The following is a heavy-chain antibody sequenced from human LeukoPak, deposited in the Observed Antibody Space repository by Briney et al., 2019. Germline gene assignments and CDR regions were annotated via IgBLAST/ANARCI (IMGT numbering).Heavy chain of an antibody. CDR3: ASGDYYDSSGYYNYYYGMDV. J-gene: IGHJ6*02. Sequence: GGSLRLSCAASGFTVSSNYMSWVRQAPGKGLEWVSVIYSGGSTYYADSVKGRFTISRDNSKNTLYLQMNSLRAEDTAVYYCASGDYYDSSGYYNYYYGMDVWGQGTTVTVSS. D-gene: IGHD3-22*01. V-gene: IGHV3-53*01. CDR2: IYSGGST. CDR1: GFTVSSNY.